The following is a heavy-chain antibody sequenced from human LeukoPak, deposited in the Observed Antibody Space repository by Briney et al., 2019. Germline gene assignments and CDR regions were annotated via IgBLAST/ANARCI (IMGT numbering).Heavy chain of an antibody. CDR3: ARQYYYGSGTDDY. Sequence: PGRSLRLSCAASGFTFSSYEMNWVRQAPGKGLEWVSYISSSGSTIYYADSVKGRFTISRDNAKNSLYLQMNSLRAEDTAVYYCARQYYYGSGTDDYWGQGTLVTVSS. V-gene: IGHV3-48*03. D-gene: IGHD3-10*01. J-gene: IGHJ4*02. CDR1: GFTFSSYE. CDR2: ISSSGSTI.